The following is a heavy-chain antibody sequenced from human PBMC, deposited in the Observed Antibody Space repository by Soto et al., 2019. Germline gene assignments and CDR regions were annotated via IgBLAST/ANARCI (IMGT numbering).Heavy chain of an antibody. V-gene: IGHV1-3*01. CDR3: AREGYAFDI. CDR1: GYTFTSYA. Sequence: QVQLVQSGAEVKKPGASAKVSCKASGYTFTSYAMHWVRQAPGQRLEWMGWINGDNGNTKYSQKFLGRDTITRDTSVSTEYMEQSSLRSEDTAVYYCAREGYAFDIWGQATMVTVSS. CDR2: INGDNGNT. J-gene: IGHJ3*02.